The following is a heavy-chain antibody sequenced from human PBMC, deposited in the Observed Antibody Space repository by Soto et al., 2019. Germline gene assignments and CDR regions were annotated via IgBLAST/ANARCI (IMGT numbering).Heavy chain of an antibody. D-gene: IGHD3-3*01. CDR1: GFTFSSYW. J-gene: IGHJ6*03. V-gene: IGHV3-7*01. CDR3: ARMRQITIFGVAIKPYYYYMDV. Sequence: GGSLRLSCAASGFTFSSYWMSWVRQAPGKGLEWVANIKQDGSEKYYVDSVKGRFTISRDNAKNSLYLQMNSLRAEDTAVYYCARMRQITIFGVAIKPYYYYMDVWGKGTTVTVSS. CDR2: IKQDGSEK.